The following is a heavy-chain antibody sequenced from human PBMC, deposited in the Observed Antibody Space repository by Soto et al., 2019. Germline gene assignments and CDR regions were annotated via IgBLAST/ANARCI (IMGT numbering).Heavy chain of an antibody. Sequence: LSLTCTVSGGSISSYYWSWIRQPPGKGLEWIGYIYYSGSTNYNPSLKSRVTISVDTSKNQFSLKLSSVTAADTAVYYCARAGSGWYGADFEYWGQGTLVTVSS. CDR1: GGSISSYY. V-gene: IGHV4-59*08. CDR2: IYYSGST. J-gene: IGHJ4*02. CDR3: ARAGSGWYGADFEY. D-gene: IGHD6-19*01.